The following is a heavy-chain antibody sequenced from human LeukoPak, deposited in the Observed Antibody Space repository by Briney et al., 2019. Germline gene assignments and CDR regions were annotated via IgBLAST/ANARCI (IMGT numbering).Heavy chain of an antibody. CDR1: GGSFSGYY. V-gene: IGHV4-59*01. Sequence: KTSETLSLTCAVYGGSFSGYYWSWIRQPPGKGLEWIGYIYYSGSTNYNPSLKSRVTISVDTSKNQFSLKLSSVTAADTAVYYCARVRSLDSSGYWYFDLWGRGTLVTVSS. D-gene: IGHD3-22*01. J-gene: IGHJ2*01. CDR2: IYYSGST. CDR3: ARVRSLDSSGYWYFDL.